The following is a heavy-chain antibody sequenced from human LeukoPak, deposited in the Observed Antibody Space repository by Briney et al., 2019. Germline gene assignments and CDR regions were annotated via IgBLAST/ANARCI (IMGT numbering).Heavy chain of an antibody. V-gene: IGHV3-30*18. J-gene: IGHJ6*02. D-gene: IGHD1-26*01. CDR2: ISYDGSNK. CDR3: AKAYYLDYYYYGMDV. Sequence: PGGSLRLSCAASGFTFSSYGMHWVRQAPGKGLEWVAVISYDGSNKYYADSVKGRFTISRDNSKNTLYLQMNSLRAEDAAVYYCAKAYYLDYYYYGMDVWGQGTTVSVSS. CDR1: GFTFSSYG.